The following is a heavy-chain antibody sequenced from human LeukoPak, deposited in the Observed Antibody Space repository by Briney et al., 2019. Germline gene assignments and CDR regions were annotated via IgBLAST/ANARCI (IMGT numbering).Heavy chain of an antibody. J-gene: IGHJ4*02. CDR2: IKSKTDGGTT. Sequence: VGSLRLSCAASGFTFSNAWMSWVRQAPGKGLEWVGRIKSKTDGGTTDYAAPVKGRFTISRDDSQNTLYLQMNSLKTEDTAVYYCTTGAPRAYSGSYSNCWGQGPLVPVPS. V-gene: IGHV3-15*01. D-gene: IGHD1-26*01. CDR1: GFTFSNAW. CDR3: TTGAPRAYSGSYSNC.